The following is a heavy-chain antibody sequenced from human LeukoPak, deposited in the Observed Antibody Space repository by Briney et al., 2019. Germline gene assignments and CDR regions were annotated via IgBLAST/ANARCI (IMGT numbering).Heavy chain of an antibody. CDR2: IASSGLNT. Sequence: GGSLRLSCAASGFMFRDAAMTWVRQAPGKGLEWVLLIASSGLNTYYADSVRGRFTISRDNSKNTLSLQMNSLRVEDTAIYYCARDIELSTWGLGTLVTVSS. D-gene: IGHD5-12*01. CDR3: ARDIELST. CDR1: GFMFRDAA. J-gene: IGHJ3*01. V-gene: IGHV3-23*01.